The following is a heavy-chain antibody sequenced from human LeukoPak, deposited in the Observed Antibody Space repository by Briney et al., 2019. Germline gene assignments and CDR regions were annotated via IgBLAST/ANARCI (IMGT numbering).Heavy chain of an antibody. J-gene: IGHJ3*02. CDR2: INPSGGST. Sequence: ASVKVSCKASGYTFTSYYMHWVRQAPGQGLEWMGIINPSGGSTSYAQKFQGRVTMTRDMSTSTVYMELSSLRSEDTAVCYCARSDIVLMVYEGDAFDIWGQGTMVTVSS. CDR1: GYTFTSYY. V-gene: IGHV1-46*01. CDR3: ARSDIVLMVYEGDAFDI. D-gene: IGHD2-8*01.